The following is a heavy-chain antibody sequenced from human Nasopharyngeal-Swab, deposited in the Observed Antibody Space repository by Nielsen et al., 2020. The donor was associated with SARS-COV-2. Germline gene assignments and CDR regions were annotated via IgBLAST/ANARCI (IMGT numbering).Heavy chain of an antibody. CDR3: ARDRYLAR. CDR2: ISGSGTI. D-gene: IGHD3-16*02. Sequence: GESLKISCAASGFPFSRYWMNWVRQAPGKGLEWISYISGSGTIYYTDSVKGRFTISRDNAKNSLYLQMNSLRAEDTALYYCARDRYLARWGHGTLVTVSS. V-gene: IGHV3-48*01. J-gene: IGHJ4*01. CDR1: GFPFSRYW.